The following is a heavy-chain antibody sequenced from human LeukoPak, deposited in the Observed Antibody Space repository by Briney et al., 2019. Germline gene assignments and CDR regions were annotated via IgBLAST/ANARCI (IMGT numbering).Heavy chain of an antibody. D-gene: IGHD3-16*01. CDR1: GFTVSISNY. J-gene: IGHJ4*02. CDR3: AREISRFGI. CDR2: IYTGGTT. V-gene: IGHV3-66*01. Sequence: PVGSLRLSCAASGFTVSISNYMNLVRQAPGRGLECVSGIYTGGTTYYTSSVTGRFTISRDNPNNTLYLKMHSLRAEDTAVYYCAREISRFGIWGQGTLVTVSS.